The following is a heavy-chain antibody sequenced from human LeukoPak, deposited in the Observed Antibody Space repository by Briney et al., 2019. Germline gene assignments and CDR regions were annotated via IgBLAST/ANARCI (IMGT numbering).Heavy chain of an antibody. V-gene: IGHV4-34*01. CDR1: GGSFSGYY. CDR2: INHSGST. CDR3: ARPRDSSGYYSDAFDI. Sequence: ASETLSLTCAVYGGSFSGYYWSWIRQPPGKGLEWIGEINHSGSTNYNPSLKSRVTISVDTSKNQFSLKLSSVTAADTAVYYCARPRDSSGYYSDAFDIWGQGTMVTVSS. D-gene: IGHD3-22*01. J-gene: IGHJ3*02.